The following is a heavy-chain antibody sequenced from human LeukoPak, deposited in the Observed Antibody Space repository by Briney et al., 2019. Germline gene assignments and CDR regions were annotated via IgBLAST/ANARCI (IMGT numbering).Heavy chain of an antibody. V-gene: IGHV3-30*04. CDR1: GFTFSSYA. CDR2: ISYDGSNK. Sequence: GGSLRLSCAASGFTFSSYAMHWVRQAPGKGPEWVAVISYDGSNKYYADSVKGRFTISRDNSKNTLYLQMNSLRAEDTAVYYCARGQLGYCSGGSCYSVDYWGQGTLVTVSS. D-gene: IGHD2-15*01. CDR3: ARGQLGYCSGGSCYSVDY. J-gene: IGHJ4*02.